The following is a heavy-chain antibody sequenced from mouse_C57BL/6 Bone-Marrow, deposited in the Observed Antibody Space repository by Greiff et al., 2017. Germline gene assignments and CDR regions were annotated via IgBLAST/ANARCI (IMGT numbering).Heavy chain of an antibody. CDR3: ARQDYEFSYYAMGY. Sequence: DVKLVESGGGLVQPGGSLKLSCAASGFTFSDYYMYWVRQTPEKRLEWVAYISNGGGSTYYPDTVKGRFTISRDNAKNTLYLQMSRLKSEDTAMYYCARQDYEFSYYAMGYWGQGTSVTVSS. V-gene: IGHV5-12*01. J-gene: IGHJ4*01. CDR1: GFTFSDYY. CDR2: ISNGGGST. D-gene: IGHD2-4*01.